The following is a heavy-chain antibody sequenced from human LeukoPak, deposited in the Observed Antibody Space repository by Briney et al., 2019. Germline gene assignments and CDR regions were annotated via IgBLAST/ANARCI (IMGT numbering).Heavy chain of an antibody. Sequence: GGSLRLSCAASGFTFSTYIMSAVRQTPGKGLEWVSTISVSGRNSYYANSVKGRFTISRDNSKNTLFLQMNSRRAADSAIYYCARRGMDAAMDRDFWGQGTLVTVSS. V-gene: IGHV3-23*01. D-gene: IGHD5-18*01. CDR1: GFTFSTYI. J-gene: IGHJ4*02. CDR2: ISVSGRNS. CDR3: ARRGMDAAMDRDF.